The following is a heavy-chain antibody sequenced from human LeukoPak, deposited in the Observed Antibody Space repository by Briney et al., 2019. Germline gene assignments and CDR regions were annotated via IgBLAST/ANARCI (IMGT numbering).Heavy chain of an antibody. D-gene: IGHD1-26*01. CDR2: INSDGSST. CDR1: GFTFSHSA. CDR3: ARVRSGSSAGNYGMDV. J-gene: IGHJ6*02. Sequence: GGSLRLSCVASGFTFSHSAMSWVRHTPGKGLVWVSRINSDGSSTTYADSVKGRFTISRDIAKNTLYLQMKSLRAEDTAVHYCARVRSGSSAGNYGMDVWGQGTTVTVSS. V-gene: IGHV3-74*01.